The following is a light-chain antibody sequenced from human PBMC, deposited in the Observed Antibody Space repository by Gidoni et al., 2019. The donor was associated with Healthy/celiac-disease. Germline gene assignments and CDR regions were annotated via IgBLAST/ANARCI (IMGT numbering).Light chain of an antibody. Sequence: DIQMTQSPSSLSASVGDRVTITCRASQSISSYLNWYQQKPGKAPKLLIYAASSLQSGVPSRFSGSGSGTDFTLTISSLQPEDFATYYCQQSYSTRVXFXQGTRLEIK. CDR1: QSISSY. CDR2: AAS. J-gene: IGKJ5*01. CDR3: QQSYSTRVX. V-gene: IGKV1-39*01.